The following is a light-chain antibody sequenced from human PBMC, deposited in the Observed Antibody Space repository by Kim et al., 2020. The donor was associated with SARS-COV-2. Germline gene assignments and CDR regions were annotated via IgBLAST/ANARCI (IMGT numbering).Light chain of an antibody. V-gene: IGLV3-21*04. CDR2: YDS. CDR3: QVWDSSSDHYV. Sequence: SYELTQPPSVSVAPGKTARITCGGNNIGSKSLHWYQQKPGQAPVLVIYYDSDRPSGIPERFSGSNSGNTATLTISRVEAGDEADYYCQVWDSSSDHYVFG. CDR1: NIGSKS. J-gene: IGLJ1*01.